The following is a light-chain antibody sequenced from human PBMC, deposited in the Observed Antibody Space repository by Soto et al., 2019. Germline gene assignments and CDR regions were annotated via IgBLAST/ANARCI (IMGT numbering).Light chain of an antibody. Sequence: QSALTQPASVSGSPGQSITISCTGTSSDVGGYNYVSWYQQHPGKAPKLMIYDVSNRPSGVSNRFSGSKSGNTASLTISGLQAEDAADYYCSSYTSSHTYVFGTGTKVTVL. J-gene: IGLJ1*01. CDR3: SSYTSSHTYV. V-gene: IGLV2-14*03. CDR2: DVS. CDR1: SSDVGGYNY.